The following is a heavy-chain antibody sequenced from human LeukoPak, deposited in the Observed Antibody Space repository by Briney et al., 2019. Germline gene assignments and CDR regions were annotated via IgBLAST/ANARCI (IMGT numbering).Heavy chain of an antibody. Sequence: SGPTLVKPTQTLTLTCTFSGFSLSTSGVGVGWIRQPPGKALEWLALIYWNDDKRYSPSLKSRLTITKDTSKNQVVLTMTNMDPVDTATYYCAHIRDLWFGELSKSFDYWGQGTLVTVSS. J-gene: IGHJ4*02. CDR1: GFSLSTSGVG. CDR3: AHIRDLWFGELSKSFDY. V-gene: IGHV2-5*01. D-gene: IGHD3-10*01. CDR2: IYWNDDK.